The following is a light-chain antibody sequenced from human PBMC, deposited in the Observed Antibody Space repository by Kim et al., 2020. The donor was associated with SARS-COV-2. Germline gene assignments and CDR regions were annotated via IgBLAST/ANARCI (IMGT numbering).Light chain of an antibody. J-gene: IGLJ2*01. CDR2: RNN. CDR1: SSNIGNNY. V-gene: IGLV1-47*01. CDR3: AAWDDSLSAL. Sequence: PGQRITISCSGSSSNIGNNYVYWYQHLPGTAPKLLIYRNNQRPSGVPDRFSGSKSGTSASLAISGLRSEDEADYYCAAWDDSLSALFGGGTQLTVL.